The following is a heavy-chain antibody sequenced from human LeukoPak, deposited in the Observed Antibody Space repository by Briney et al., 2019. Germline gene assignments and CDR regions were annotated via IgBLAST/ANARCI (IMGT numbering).Heavy chain of an antibody. CDR3: ATERWAWTPGREEDAFDI. D-gene: IGHD3/OR15-3a*01. Sequence: ASVKVSCKASGYTFTSYYMHWVRQAPGQGLEWMGIINPSGGSTSYAQKFQGRVTMTRDMSTSTVYMELSSLRSEDTAVYYCATERWAWTPGREEDAFDIWGQGTMVTVSS. CDR2: INPSGGST. J-gene: IGHJ3*02. CDR1: GYTFTSYY. V-gene: IGHV1-46*01.